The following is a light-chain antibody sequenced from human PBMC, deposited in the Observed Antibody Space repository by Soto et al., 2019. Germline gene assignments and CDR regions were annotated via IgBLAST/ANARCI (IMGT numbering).Light chain of an antibody. V-gene: IGKV1-9*01. CDR2: TAS. Sequence: DIQLTQSPSFLSASVGDRVTITCRASQGINSFLAWYQQKPGKAPKLLIYTASTLQTGFPSRFSGTGFGTEFTLTISSLQPEDFATYYCQQLNTYPLTFGGGTKVEIK. J-gene: IGKJ4*02. CDR3: QQLNTYPLT. CDR1: QGINSF.